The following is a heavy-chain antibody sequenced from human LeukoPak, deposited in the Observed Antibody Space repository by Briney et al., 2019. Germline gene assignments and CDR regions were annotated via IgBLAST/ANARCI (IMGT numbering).Heavy chain of an antibody. CDR2: ISGSGGST. CDR1: GFTFSSYA. J-gene: IGHJ6*03. Sequence: GGSLRLSCAASGFTFSSYAMSWVCQAPGKGLEWVSAISGSGGSTYYADSVKGRFTISRDNSKNTLYLQMDSLRAEDTAVYYCAKGSTKAYCSGGSCYRSIYYYMDVWGKGTTVTVSS. D-gene: IGHD2-15*01. V-gene: IGHV3-23*01. CDR3: AKGSTKAYCSGGSCYRSIYYYMDV.